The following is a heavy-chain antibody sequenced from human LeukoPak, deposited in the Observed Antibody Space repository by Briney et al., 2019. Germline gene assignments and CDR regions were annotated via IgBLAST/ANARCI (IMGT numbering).Heavy chain of an antibody. J-gene: IGHJ4*02. Sequence: PGGSLRLSCAASGFTFSSYSMTWVRQAPGKGLEWVSSISSSSSYIYYADSVKGRSTISRDNAKNSLYLQMNSLSAEDTAVYYCARVVAARVSDIWGQGTLVTVSS. CDR2: ISSSSSYI. D-gene: IGHD6-6*01. CDR3: ARVVAARVSDI. CDR1: GFTFSSYS. V-gene: IGHV3-21*01.